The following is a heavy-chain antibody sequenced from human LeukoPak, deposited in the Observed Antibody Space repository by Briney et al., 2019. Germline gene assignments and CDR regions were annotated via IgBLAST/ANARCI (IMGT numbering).Heavy chain of an antibody. CDR2: IYHSGST. CDR1: GGSISSSNW. J-gene: IGHJ4*02. CDR3: ARTEGWLQSPIMGFDY. V-gene: IGHV4-4*02. D-gene: IGHD5-24*01. Sequence: PSETLSLTCAVSGGSISSSNWWSWVRQPPGKGLEWIGEIYHSGSTNYNPSLKSRVTISVDKSKNQFSLKLSSVTAADTAVYYCARTEGWLQSPIMGFDYWGQGTLVTVSS.